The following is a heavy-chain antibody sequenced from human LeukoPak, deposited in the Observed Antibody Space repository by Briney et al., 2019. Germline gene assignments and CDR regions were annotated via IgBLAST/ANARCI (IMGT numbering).Heavy chain of an antibody. J-gene: IGHJ4*02. CDR1: GYTFTSYY. CDR2: INPSGGST. D-gene: IGHD2-2*02. CDR3: ARCQGQPLLYADY. Sequence: ASVKVSCKAFGYTFTSYYMHWVRQAPGQGLEWMGIINPSGGSTSYAQKFRGRVTMTRDTSTSTVYMELSSLRSEDTAVYYCARCQGQPLLYADYWGQGTLVTVSS. V-gene: IGHV1-46*01.